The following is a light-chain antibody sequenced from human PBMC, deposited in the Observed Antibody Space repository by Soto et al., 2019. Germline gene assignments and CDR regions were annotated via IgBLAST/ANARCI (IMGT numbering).Light chain of an antibody. CDR1: QSISSW. J-gene: IGKJ1*01. CDR2: KAS. Sequence: DIQMTQSPSTLSASVGDRVTITCRASQSISSWLAWYQQKPGKAPKLLIYKASNLQSGVPLRFSGSGSGTEFTLTISSLQPDDFATYYCHQYKTYWTFGHGTQV. V-gene: IGKV1-5*03. CDR3: HQYKTYWT.